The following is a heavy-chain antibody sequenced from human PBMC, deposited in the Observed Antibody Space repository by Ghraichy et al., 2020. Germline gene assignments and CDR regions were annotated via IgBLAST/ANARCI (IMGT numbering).Heavy chain of an antibody. V-gene: IGHV3-21*01. J-gene: IGHJ6*02. D-gene: IGHD6-19*01. CDR1: GFTFSSYS. CDR2: ISSSSSYI. CDR3: AREKVAGTGYYYYGMDV. Sequence: GSLNISCAASGFTFSSYSMNWVRQAPGKGLEWVSSISSSSSYIYYADSVKGRFTISRDNAKNSLYLQMNSLRAEDTAVYYCAREKVAGTGYYYYGMDVWGQGTTVTVSS.